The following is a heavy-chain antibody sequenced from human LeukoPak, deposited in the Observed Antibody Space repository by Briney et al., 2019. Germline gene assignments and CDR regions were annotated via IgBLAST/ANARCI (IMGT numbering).Heavy chain of an antibody. CDR3: ARELASSGRRVSYYYYGMDV. J-gene: IGHJ6*02. CDR2: ISACNGNT. Sequence: GASVKVSCKASGYTFTSYGISWVRQAPGQGLEWMGWISACNGNTNYAQKLQGRVTMTTDTSTSTAYMELRSLRSDDTAVYYCARELASSGRRVSYYYYGMDVWGQGTTVTVSS. V-gene: IGHV1-18*01. D-gene: IGHD3-22*01. CDR1: GYTFTSYG.